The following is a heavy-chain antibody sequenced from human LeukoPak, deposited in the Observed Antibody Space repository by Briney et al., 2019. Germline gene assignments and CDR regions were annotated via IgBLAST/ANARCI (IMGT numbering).Heavy chain of an antibody. CDR2: IYDSGTT. J-gene: IGHJ4*02. Sequence: PSETLSLTCTVSGGSISSYYWSWIRQPPGEGLEWIGYIYDSGTTNYNPSLKSRVTISVDTSKNQFSLKLSSVTAADTAVYYCARGGGGYYPDYWGQGTLVTVSS. D-gene: IGHD3-22*01. V-gene: IGHV4-59*01. CDR3: ARGGGGYYPDY. CDR1: GGSISSYY.